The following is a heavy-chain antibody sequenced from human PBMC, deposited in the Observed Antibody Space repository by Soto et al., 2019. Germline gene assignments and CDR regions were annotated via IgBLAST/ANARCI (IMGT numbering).Heavy chain of an antibody. CDR2: INSDGSST. CDR3: ARERVSSSWYGDYYYGMDV. CDR1: GFTFSSYW. J-gene: IGHJ6*02. Sequence: EVQLVESGGGLVQPGGSLRLSCAASGFTFSSYWMHWVRQAPGKGLVWVSRINSDGSSTSYADSVKGRFTISRDNAKNTLNLQMNSLRAEDTAVYYCARERVSSSWYGDYYYGMDVWGQGTTVTVSS. V-gene: IGHV3-74*01. D-gene: IGHD6-13*01.